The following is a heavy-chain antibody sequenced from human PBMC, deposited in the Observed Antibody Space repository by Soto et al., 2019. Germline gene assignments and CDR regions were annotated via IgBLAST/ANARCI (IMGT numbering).Heavy chain of an antibody. CDR3: AHRWGGIVDWYCEL. J-gene: IGHJ2*01. Sequence: QITLNESGPTLVKPTQTLTLTCTFSGFSLGTYGVGVGWIRQPPGKALEWLALIYWDDDKRYSPSLKSRLTITEDTSQRPVSLTLTDMDPVDTATYYCAHRWGGIVDWYCELWGRGTPVIVSS. CDR2: IYWDDDK. D-gene: IGHD1-26*01. CDR1: GFSLGTYGVG. V-gene: IGHV2-5*02.